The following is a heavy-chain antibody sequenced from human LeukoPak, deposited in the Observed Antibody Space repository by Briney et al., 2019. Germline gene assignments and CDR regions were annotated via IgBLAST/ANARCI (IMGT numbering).Heavy chain of an antibody. CDR1: GYTFTGYY. J-gene: IGHJ4*02. Sequence: EASVKVSCKASGYTFTGYYMHWVRQATGQGLEWMAWMNPNNGNTGNAQKFQGRVTITWDSSISTAYMELSSLRSEDTAVYYCARVGDSNSYDFWGQGTLVTVSS. CDR2: MNPNNGNT. V-gene: IGHV1-8*03. D-gene: IGHD1-26*01. CDR3: ARVGDSNSYDF.